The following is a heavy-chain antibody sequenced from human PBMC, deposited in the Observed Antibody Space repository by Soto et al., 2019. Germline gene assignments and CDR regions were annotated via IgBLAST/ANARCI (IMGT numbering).Heavy chain of an antibody. V-gene: IGHV3-48*03. CDR3: ARGGLAVGGWGNVDY. CDR1: GFTFSSYE. CDR2: ISSSGSTI. D-gene: IGHD6-19*01. Sequence: EVQLVESGGGLVQPGGSLRLSFAASGFTFSSYEMNWVRQAPGKGLEWVSYISSSGSTIYYIDSVKGRFTISRDNAKNSLDLQMNSLRAEDTAVYYCARGGLAVGGWGNVDYWGQGTLITVSS. J-gene: IGHJ4*02.